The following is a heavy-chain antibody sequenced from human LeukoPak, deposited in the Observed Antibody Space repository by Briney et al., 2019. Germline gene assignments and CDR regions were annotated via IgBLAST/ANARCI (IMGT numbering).Heavy chain of an antibody. CDR2: IYHSGST. CDR1: GYSISSGYY. Sequence: SETLSLTCTVSGYSISSGYYWGWIRQPPGKGLEWIGSIYHSGSTYYNPSLKSRVTISVDTSKNQFSLKLSSVTAADTAVYYCARDTVAGQTRYFDYWGQGTLVTVSS. CDR3: ARDTVAGQTRYFDY. V-gene: IGHV4-38-2*02. J-gene: IGHJ4*02. D-gene: IGHD6-19*01.